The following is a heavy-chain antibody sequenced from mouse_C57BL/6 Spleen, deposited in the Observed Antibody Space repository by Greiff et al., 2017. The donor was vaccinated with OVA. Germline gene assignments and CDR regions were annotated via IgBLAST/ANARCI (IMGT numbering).Heavy chain of an antibody. CDR1: GYTFTSYW. D-gene: IGHD2-4*01. J-gene: IGHJ1*03. Sequence: QVQLQQPGAELVRPGSSVKLSCKASGYTFTSYWMHWVRQRPIQGLEWIGTIDPSDSDTHYNHKFKDKATLTVDKSYSNAYMQLSSLTSEYSAVDYCARYPMITDWYCDVWGTGTTVTVSS. V-gene: IGHV1-52*01. CDR3: ARYPMITDWYCDV. CDR2: IDPSDSDT.